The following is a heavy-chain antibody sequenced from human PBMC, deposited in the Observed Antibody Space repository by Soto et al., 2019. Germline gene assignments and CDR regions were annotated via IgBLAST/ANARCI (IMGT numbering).Heavy chain of an antibody. V-gene: IGHV1-3*01. CDR1: GYTFTSYA. CDR3: ARAVSQWLVPHY. D-gene: IGHD6-19*01. J-gene: IGHJ4*02. Sequence: ASVKVSCKASGYTFTSYAMHWVRQAPGQRLEWMGWINAGNGNTKYSQKFQGRVTITRDTSASTAYMELSSLRSEGTAVYYCARAVSQWLVPHYWGQGTLVTVSS. CDR2: INAGNGNT.